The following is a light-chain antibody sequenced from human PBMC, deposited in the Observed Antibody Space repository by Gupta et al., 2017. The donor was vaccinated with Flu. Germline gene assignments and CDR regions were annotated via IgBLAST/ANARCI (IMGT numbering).Light chain of an antibody. J-gene: IGLJ3*02. CDR2: RSI. V-gene: IGLV1-47*01. CDR1: NSNIGSNY. Sequence: VAISCSGDNSNIGSNYVYWFHQLSGTAPKLLIHRSIQRPSGVPDRFSASKSGTSASLAISGLRSEDEADYYCAAWDDSLRGWVFGGGTRLTV. CDR3: AAWDDSLRGWV.